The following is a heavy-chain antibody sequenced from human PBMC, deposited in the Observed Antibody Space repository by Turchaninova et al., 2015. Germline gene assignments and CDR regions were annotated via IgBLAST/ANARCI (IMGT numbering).Heavy chain of an antibody. CDR3: AHREDTSLVSLRET. CDR2: TYWDDDK. Sequence: QITLKESGPTLVKPTQTLTLTCTFSGFSLSTSGVGVGWIRQPPGKALEGLALTYWDDDKRYSPSLKSRLTITKDTSKNEVVLKMTNMDPVDTATYYCAHREDTSLVSLRETWGQGTLVTVSS. J-gene: IGHJ5*02. CDR1: GFSLSTSGVG. D-gene: IGHD5-18*01. V-gene: IGHV2-5*02.